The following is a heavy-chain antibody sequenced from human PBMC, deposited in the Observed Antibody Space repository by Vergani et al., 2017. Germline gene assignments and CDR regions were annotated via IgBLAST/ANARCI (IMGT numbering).Heavy chain of an antibody. CDR2: IWYDGSNK. CDR3: ARGSRLGYYYGMDV. J-gene: IGHJ6*02. Sequence: QVQLVESGGGVVQPGRSLRLSCAASGFTFSSYGMHWVRQAPGKGLEWVAVIWYDGSNKYYADSVKGRFTISRDNSKNTLYLQMNSLRAEDTAVFYCARGSRLGYYYGMDVWGQGTTVTVSS. CDR1: GFTFSSYG. V-gene: IGHV3-33*01. D-gene: IGHD3-10*01.